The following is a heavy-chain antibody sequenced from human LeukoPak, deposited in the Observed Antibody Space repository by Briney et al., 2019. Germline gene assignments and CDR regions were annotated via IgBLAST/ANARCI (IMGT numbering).Heavy chain of an antibody. V-gene: IGHV3-23*01. D-gene: IGHD3-10*01. CDR1: GFTFSSYA. CDR3: AKRGGYGSGSYPYYFDY. J-gene: IGHJ4*02. CDR2: ISCSGGST. Sequence: GGSLRLSCAASGFTFSSYAMSWVRQAPGKGLEWVSAISCSGGSTYYADSVKGRFTISRDNSKNTLYLQMNSLRAEDTAVYYCAKRGGYGSGSYPYYFDYWGQGTLVTVSS.